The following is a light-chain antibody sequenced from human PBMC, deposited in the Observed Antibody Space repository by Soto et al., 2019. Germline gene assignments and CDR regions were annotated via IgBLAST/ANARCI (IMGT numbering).Light chain of an antibody. J-gene: IGKJ1*01. Sequence: ENVLTQSPATLSLSPGEKAPLSSSASKSGNNYLDWYQQKPGQAPRLLIYEASNRATGIPARFSGSGSGTDFILTISSLEPDDFAVYYCQQYGSSTWTFGQGTKVDIK. CDR2: EAS. CDR3: QQYGSSTWT. V-gene: IGKV3-11*01. CDR1: KSGNNY.